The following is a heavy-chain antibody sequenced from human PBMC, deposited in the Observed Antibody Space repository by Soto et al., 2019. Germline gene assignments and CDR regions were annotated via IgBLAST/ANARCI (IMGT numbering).Heavy chain of an antibody. Sequence: EVPLVESGGGLVQPGGSLRLSCAASGFTFSDHYVDWVRQAPGKGLEWVARIRNKANSYSTEYAASAKGRFTISRDDSKNLGYLQMSSLKTEDTAVYYCARIRLGSYVLKYFDYWGQGTLVTVSS. CDR2: IRNKANSYST. J-gene: IGHJ4*02. CDR1: GFTFSDHY. V-gene: IGHV3-72*01. D-gene: IGHD1-26*01. CDR3: ARIRLGSYVLKYFDY.